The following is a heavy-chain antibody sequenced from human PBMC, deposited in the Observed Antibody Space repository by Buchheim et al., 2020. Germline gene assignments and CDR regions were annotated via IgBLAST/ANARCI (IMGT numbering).Heavy chain of an antibody. Sequence: QVQLQESGPGLVKPSQTLSLTCTVSGGSISSGSYYWSWIRQPAGKGLEWIGRIYTSGSTNYNPSLTSRVTISVDTSKNQFSLKLSSVTAADTAVYYCATETGYSSGWKEGWFDPWGQGTL. CDR2: IYTSGST. J-gene: IGHJ5*02. D-gene: IGHD6-19*01. CDR1: GGSISSGSYY. CDR3: ATETGYSSGWKEGWFDP. V-gene: IGHV4-61*02.